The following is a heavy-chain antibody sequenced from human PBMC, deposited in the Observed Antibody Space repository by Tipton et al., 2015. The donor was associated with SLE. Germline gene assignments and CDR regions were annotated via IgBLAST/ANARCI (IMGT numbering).Heavy chain of an antibody. Sequence: TLSLTCTVSGGSISSYYWSWIRQPAGKGLEWIGNIDYSGTTSYSTSLGSRASLSLDTSKNQVSLNLTSVTAADTAVYYCARLVTVVELGTVSAWFDPWGQGTLVSVSS. CDR1: GGSISSYY. CDR2: IDYSGTT. J-gene: IGHJ5*02. CDR3: ARLVTVVELGTVSAWFDP. V-gene: IGHV4-59*04. D-gene: IGHD4-23*01.